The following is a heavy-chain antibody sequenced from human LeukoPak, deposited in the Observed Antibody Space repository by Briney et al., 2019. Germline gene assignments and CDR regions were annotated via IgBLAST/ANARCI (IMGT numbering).Heavy chain of an antibody. CDR1: GYTFTGYY. J-gene: IGHJ4*02. Sequence: GASVTVSCKASGYTFTGYYMHWVRQAPGQGLEWMGWINPNSGGTNYAQKFQGRVTMTRDTSISTAYMELSRLRSDDTAVYYCARVTVTTFFALSNWGQGTLVTVSS. CDR3: ARVTVTTFFALSN. D-gene: IGHD4-17*01. V-gene: IGHV1-2*02. CDR2: INPNSGGT.